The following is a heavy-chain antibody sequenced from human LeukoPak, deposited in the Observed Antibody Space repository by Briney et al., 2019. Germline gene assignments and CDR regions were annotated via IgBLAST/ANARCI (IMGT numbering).Heavy chain of an antibody. CDR3: ARVLRYFDWLVDV. D-gene: IGHD3-9*01. CDR1: GFNFDDYA. J-gene: IGHJ6*04. Sequence: AGGSLRLSCAASGFNFDDYAMHWVRHAPGKGLEWVSGINWNSGNIGYADSVKGRFTISRDNAKNSLYLQMNSLRAEDTAVYYCARVLRYFDWLVDVWGKGTTVTVSS. V-gene: IGHV3-9*01. CDR2: INWNSGNI.